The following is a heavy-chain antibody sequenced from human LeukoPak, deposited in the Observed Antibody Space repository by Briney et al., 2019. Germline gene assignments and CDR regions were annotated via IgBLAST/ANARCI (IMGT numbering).Heavy chain of an antibody. Sequence: PGGSLSLSCAASGFSFSSYAMSWVRQAPGKGLEWVSDIRDIGISSNYADSVKGRFTISRDNSKNTVNLQMNSLRVEDTAVYYCVKKRWTYHDACDVWGQGTMVTVSS. V-gene: IGHV3-23*01. J-gene: IGHJ3*01. D-gene: IGHD5-24*01. CDR2: IRDIGISS. CDR3: VKKRWTYHDACDV. CDR1: GFSFSSYA.